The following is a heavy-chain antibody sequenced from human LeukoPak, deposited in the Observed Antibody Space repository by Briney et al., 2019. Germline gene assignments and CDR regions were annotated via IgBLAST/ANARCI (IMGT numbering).Heavy chain of an antibody. J-gene: IGHJ5*02. CDR1: GGTFSSYA. D-gene: IGHD3-22*01. CDR3: ARRCNYYDSIEWFDP. V-gene: IGHV1-69*13. Sequence: ASVKVSCKASGGTFSSYAISWVRQAPGQGLEWMGGIIPIFGTANYAQKFQGRVTITADESTSTAYMELSSLRSEDTAVYYCARRCNYYDSIEWFDPWGQGTLVTVSS. CDR2: IIPIFGTA.